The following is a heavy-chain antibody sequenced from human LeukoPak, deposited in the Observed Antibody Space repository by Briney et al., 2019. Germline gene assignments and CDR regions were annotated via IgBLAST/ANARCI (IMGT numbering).Heavy chain of an antibody. CDR2: ICTSGST. Sequence: SETLSLTCTVSGGSISSYYWSWIRQPAGKGLEWIGRICTSGSTNYNPSLKSRVTISVDTSKNQFSLKLSSVTAADTAVYYCVRGVVVVPAAIRYFDLWGRGTLVTVSS. J-gene: IGHJ2*01. D-gene: IGHD2-2*02. CDR1: GGSISSYY. V-gene: IGHV4-4*07. CDR3: VRGVVVVPAAIRYFDL.